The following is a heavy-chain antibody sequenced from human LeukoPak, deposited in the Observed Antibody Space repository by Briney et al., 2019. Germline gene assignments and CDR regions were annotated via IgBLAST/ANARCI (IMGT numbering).Heavy chain of an antibody. D-gene: IGHD3-10*01. J-gene: IGHJ2*01. CDR3: ARQQGLRVWYFDL. Sequence: GESLKISCKGYGYSFTSYWIGWVRQMPGKGLEWMGIIYPGDSDTRYSPSFQGQVTISADKSISTAYLQWSSLKASDTAMYYCARQQGLRVWYFDLWGRGTLVTVSS. CDR2: IYPGDSDT. CDR1: GYSFTSYW. V-gene: IGHV5-51*01.